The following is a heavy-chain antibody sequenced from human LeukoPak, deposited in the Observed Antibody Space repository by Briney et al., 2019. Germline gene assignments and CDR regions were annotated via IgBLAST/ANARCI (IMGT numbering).Heavy chain of an antibody. CDR2: IKQDGSEK. V-gene: IGHV3-7*01. CDR1: GFSFSTYW. CDR3: ASRVGTFYFDS. J-gene: IGHJ4*02. D-gene: IGHD1-26*01. Sequence: PGGSLRLSCAASGFSFSTYWMSWVRQAPGKGLEWVATIKQDGSEKYYVDSVKGRFSISRDNSKNTLYLQMNSLRPDDTAVYYCASRVGTFYFDSWGQGTQVTVSS.